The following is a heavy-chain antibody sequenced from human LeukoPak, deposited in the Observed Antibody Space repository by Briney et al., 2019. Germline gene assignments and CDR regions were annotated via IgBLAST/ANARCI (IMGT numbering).Heavy chain of an antibody. J-gene: IGHJ4*02. D-gene: IGHD3-9*01. CDR1: GFTVSSNY. CDR3: ARNEDYDILTGYQYDY. Sequence: GGSLRLSCAASGFTVSSNYMSWVRQAPGKGLEWVSVIYSGGSTYYADSVKGRFTISRDNSKNTLYLQMNSLRAEDTAVYYCARNEDYDILTGYQYDYWGQGTLVTVSS. V-gene: IGHV3-53*01. CDR2: IYSGGST.